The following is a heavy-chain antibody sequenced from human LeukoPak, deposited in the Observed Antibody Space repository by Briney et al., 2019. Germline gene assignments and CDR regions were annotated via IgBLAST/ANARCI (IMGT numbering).Heavy chain of an antibody. V-gene: IGHV1-46*01. Sequence: ASVKVSCKASGYSFINNYMHWVRQAPGQGLEWVGMINPSGGRTSNAQKFQGRVTMTRDTSTSTVYMELSSLRSEDTALYYCARDSAAARPGYFDYWGQGTLVTVSS. CDR2: INPSGGRT. CDR3: ARDSAAARPGYFDY. J-gene: IGHJ4*02. CDR1: GYSFINNY. D-gene: IGHD6-6*01.